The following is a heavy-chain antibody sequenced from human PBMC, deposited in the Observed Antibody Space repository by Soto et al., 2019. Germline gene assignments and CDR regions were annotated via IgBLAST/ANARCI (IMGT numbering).Heavy chain of an antibody. CDR3: AMIDYSSGSDY. Sequence: QVQLVQSGAEVKKPGSSVKVSCKASGGTFSSYPLSWVRQAPGQGLEWMGAIIPIFGTTKYAQKFQGRVTIIADESTTTAYMELSSLRSEDTAVYYCAMIDYSSGSDYWGQGTLVTVSS. CDR1: GGTFSSYP. CDR2: IIPIFGTT. V-gene: IGHV1-69*01. D-gene: IGHD6-19*01. J-gene: IGHJ4*02.